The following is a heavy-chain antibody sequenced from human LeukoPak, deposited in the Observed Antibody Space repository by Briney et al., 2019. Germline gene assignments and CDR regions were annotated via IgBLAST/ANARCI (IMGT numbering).Heavy chain of an antibody. CDR2: IWYDGSNK. V-gene: IGHV3-33*01. J-gene: IGHJ3*02. CDR3: ARDQTPPVLRYYLGLELDEPDAFDI. D-gene: IGHD3-9*01. Sequence: QPGGSLRLSCAASGFTFSSYGMHWVRQAPGKGLEWVAVIWYDGSNKYYADSVKGRFTISRDNSKNTLYLQMNSLRAEDTAVYYCARDQTPPVLRYYLGLELDEPDAFDIWGQGTMVTVSS. CDR1: GFTFSSYG.